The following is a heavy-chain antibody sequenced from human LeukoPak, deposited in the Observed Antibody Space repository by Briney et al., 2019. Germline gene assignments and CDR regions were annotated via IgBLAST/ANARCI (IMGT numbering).Heavy chain of an antibody. J-gene: IGHJ5*02. CDR1: CDRFTSCW. Sequence: GESLKIPCKASCDRFTSCWVAWVRQKPGKGLEWMGIIFPGDSDTRYSPSFEGQVSISVDSSTTTAYLHSSSLKTSDTALYYCARRPFISQNYFDPWGQGTLVTVSP. CDR3: ARRPFISQNYFDP. V-gene: IGHV5-51*01. D-gene: IGHD1-7*01. CDR2: IFPGDSDT.